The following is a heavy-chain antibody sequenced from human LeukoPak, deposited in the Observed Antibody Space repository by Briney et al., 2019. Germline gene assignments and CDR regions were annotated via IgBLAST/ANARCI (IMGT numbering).Heavy chain of an antibody. J-gene: IGHJ4*02. CDR1: GGFISSYY. Sequence: PSETLSLTCTVSGGFISSYYWSWIRQPPGKGLEWIGYIYYSGSTNYNPSLKSRVTISVDTSKNQFSLKLSSVTAADTAVYYCARLGRDSSGYSYWGQGTLVTVSS. CDR3: ARLGRDSSGYSY. CDR2: IYYSGST. D-gene: IGHD3-22*01. V-gene: IGHV4-59*08.